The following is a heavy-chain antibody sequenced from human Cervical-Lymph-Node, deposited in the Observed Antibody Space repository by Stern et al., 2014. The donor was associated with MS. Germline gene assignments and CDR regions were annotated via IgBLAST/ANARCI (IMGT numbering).Heavy chain of an antibody. V-gene: IGHV1-69*01. CDR3: ATHSTRSWFRMWFDP. CDR2: IIPLSDST. D-gene: IGHD6-13*01. Sequence: QVQLQESGAEVKVPGSSVKVSCKPSGGTFNDYTVNWVRQAPGQGLEWMGGIIPLSDSTNYAPNFQGRATITADDSTTTVYLELTSLTSQDTAVYYCATHSTRSWFRMWFDPWGQGTLVTVSS. J-gene: IGHJ5*02. CDR1: GGTFNDYT.